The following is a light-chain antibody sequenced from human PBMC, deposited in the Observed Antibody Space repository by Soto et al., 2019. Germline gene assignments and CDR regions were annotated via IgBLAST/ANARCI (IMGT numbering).Light chain of an antibody. CDR3: QQYNNWSPWT. J-gene: IGKJ1*01. CDR1: QSVSSN. CDR2: GAS. Sequence: EVVMTQSPATLSVSPGERATLSCRASQSVSSNLAWYQQKPGQAPRLLIYGASTRATGIPARFSGSGSGTAFTLTFSSLQSEDFAVYYCQQYNNWSPWTFGQGTKVEIK. V-gene: IGKV3-15*01.